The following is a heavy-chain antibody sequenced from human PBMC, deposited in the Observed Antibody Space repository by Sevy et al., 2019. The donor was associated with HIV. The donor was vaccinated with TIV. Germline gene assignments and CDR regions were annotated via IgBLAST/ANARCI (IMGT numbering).Heavy chain of an antibody. Sequence: GGSLRLSCKCSGFSLSAYWMHWVRQIPGKGLDWVSHINNDGSVRQYADSVKGRFTISRDNVRNTLYLQMESLRAEDAGVSYCARGIGKSGAFWGQGTLVTVSS. CDR3: ARGIGKSGAF. V-gene: IGHV3-74*01. CDR1: GFSLSAYW. D-gene: IGHD1-26*01. J-gene: IGHJ4*02. CDR2: INNDGSVR.